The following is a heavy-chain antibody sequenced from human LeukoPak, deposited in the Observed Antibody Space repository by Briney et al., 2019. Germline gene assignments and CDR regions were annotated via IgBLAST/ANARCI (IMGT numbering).Heavy chain of an antibody. CDR3: ARDREGYGDFGDY. J-gene: IGHJ4*02. CDR1: GFTFAGYA. V-gene: IGHV3-23*01. CDR2: VSGTGESK. D-gene: IGHD4-17*01. Sequence: GGSPRLSCAASGFTFAGYATNWVRQAPGKGLEWISVVSGTGESKYYADSVKGRFTISRDNSKNTLFLQMNSLKAEDTAVYYCARDREGYGDFGDYWGQGTLVTVS.